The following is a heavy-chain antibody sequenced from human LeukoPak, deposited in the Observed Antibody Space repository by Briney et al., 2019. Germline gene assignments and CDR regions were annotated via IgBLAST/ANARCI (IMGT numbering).Heavy chain of an antibody. D-gene: IGHD2-15*01. CDR2: INQESSEK. Sequence: GGSLRLSCEASGFRFSSFWMSWVRQAPGKGPEWVANINQESSEKYYVDSVRGRFTISRDNAKNSLSLQMNSLRVEDTAMYYCAREVDRSFGYWGQGDLVTVSS. CDR1: GFRFSSFW. J-gene: IGHJ4*02. V-gene: IGHV3-7*01. CDR3: AREVDRSFGY.